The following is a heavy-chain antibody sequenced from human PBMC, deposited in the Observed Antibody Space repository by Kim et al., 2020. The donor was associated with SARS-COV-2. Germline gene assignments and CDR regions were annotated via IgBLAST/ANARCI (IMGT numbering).Heavy chain of an antibody. V-gene: IGHV4-39*01. CDR3: SRHTPGCSNLYYFDS. Sequence: SETLSLTCTVSGGSINSGSYYWGWIRQAPGKGLEWIGSMFHSGSTYYNPSLKSRVTISADASKNQFSLKLSSVTAADTAVYYCSRHTPGCSNLYYFDSWG. J-gene: IGHJ4*01. CDR2: MFHSGST. CDR1: GGSINSGSYY. D-gene: IGHD3-10*01.